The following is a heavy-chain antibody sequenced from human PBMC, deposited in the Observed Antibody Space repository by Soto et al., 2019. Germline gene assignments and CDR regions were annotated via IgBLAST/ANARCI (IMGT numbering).Heavy chain of an antibody. J-gene: IGHJ6*02. Sequence: PGGSLRLSCAASGFTFSSYAMSWVRQAPGKGLEWVSAISGSGGSTYYADSVKGRFTISRDNSKNTLYLQMNSLRAEDTAVYYWAKGVGSGSYFLLGKEVWGQGTTVTVSS. CDR1: GFTFSSYA. D-gene: IGHD3-10*01. CDR2: ISGSGGST. V-gene: IGHV3-23*01. CDR3: AKGVGSGSYFLLGKEV.